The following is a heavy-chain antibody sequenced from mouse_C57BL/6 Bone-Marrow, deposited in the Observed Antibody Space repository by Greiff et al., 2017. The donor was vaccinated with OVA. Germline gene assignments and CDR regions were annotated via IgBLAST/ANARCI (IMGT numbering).Heavy chain of an antibody. CDR3: ARGGYYGSSYD. CDR1: GYSITSGYY. Sequence: VQLQQSGPGLVKPSQSLSLTCSVTGYSITSGYYWNWIRQFPGNKLEWMGYISYDGSNNYNPSLKNRISITRDTSKNQFFLKLNSVTTEDTATYDCARGGYYGSSYDWGQGTTLTVSS. D-gene: IGHD1-1*01. J-gene: IGHJ2*01. V-gene: IGHV3-6*01. CDR2: ISYDGSN.